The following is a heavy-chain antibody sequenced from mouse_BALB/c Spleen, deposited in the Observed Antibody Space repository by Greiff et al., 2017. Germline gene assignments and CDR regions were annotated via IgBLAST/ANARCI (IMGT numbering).Heavy chain of an antibody. D-gene: IGHD1-1*01. CDR1: GFTFSSYG. Sequence: EVKLMESGGGLVQPGGSLKLSCAASGFTFSSYGMSWVRQTPDKRLELVATINSNGGSTYYPDSVKGRFTISRDNAKNTLYLQMSSLKSEDTAMYYGARDSSYWYFDVWGAGTTVTVAA. CDR2: INSNGGST. V-gene: IGHV5-6-3*01. J-gene: IGHJ1*01. CDR3: ARDSSYWYFDV.